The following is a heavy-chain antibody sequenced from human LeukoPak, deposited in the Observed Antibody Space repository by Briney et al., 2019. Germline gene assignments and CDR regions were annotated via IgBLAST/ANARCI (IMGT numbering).Heavy chain of an antibody. D-gene: IGHD4-17*01. Sequence: GGSLRLSCAASGFSFGTFAMTWVRQVPGKGLEWVSGRIGSGNTYYSDSVTGRFTLSSDSSKNTVYLQMSSLRVEDTAIYYCAKDLHYGDGRWEFDPWGQGTLVTVSP. CDR3: AKDLHYGDGRWEFDP. CDR2: RIGSGNT. V-gene: IGHV3-23*01. J-gene: IGHJ5*02. CDR1: GFSFGTFA.